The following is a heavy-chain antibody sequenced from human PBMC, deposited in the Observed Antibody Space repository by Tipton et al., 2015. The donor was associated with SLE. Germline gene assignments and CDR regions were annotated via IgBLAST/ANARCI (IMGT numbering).Heavy chain of an antibody. CDR2: IYYSGST. Sequence: LRLSCAASGFTFSDYWSWIRQPPGKGLEYIGYIYYSGSTNYNPSLKSRVTISVDTSKNQFSLKLSSVTAADTAVYYCARAVYYYDSSGYSYYYYGMDVWGQGTTVTVSS. CDR1: GFTFSDY. CDR3: ARAVYYYDSSGYSYYYYGMDV. J-gene: IGHJ6*02. D-gene: IGHD3-22*01. V-gene: IGHV4-59*01.